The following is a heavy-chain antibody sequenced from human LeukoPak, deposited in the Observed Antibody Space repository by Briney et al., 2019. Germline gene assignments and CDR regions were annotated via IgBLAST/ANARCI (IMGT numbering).Heavy chain of an antibody. CDR1: GGTFSSYA. CDR2: IIPIFGTA. D-gene: IGHD6-13*01. Sequence: SVKVSCKASGGTFSSYAISWVRQAPGQGLEWMGRIIPIFGTANYAQKFQGRITITTDESTSTAYMELSSLRSEDTAVYYCARQGSSSWYYYYMDVWGKGTTVTVSS. CDR3: ARQGSSSWYYYYMDV. J-gene: IGHJ6*03. V-gene: IGHV1-69*05.